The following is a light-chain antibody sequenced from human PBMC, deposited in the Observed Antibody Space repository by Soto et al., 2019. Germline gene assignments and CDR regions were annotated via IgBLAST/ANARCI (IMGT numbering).Light chain of an antibody. J-gene: IGLJ1*01. V-gene: IGLV2-14*03. CDR1: SSDVGGYNY. CDR3: SSYTSGSTYV. Sequence: QSALPQPASVSGSPGQSITISCTGTSSDVGGYNYVSWYQQHPGKAPKLMSYDVSNRPSGVSNRFSGSKSGNTASLTISGLQAVDEADYYCSSYTSGSTYVFGTGTKLTVL. CDR2: DVS.